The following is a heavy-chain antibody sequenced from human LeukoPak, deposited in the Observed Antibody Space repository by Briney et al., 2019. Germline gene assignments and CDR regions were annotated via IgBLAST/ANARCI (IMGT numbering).Heavy chain of an antibody. V-gene: IGHV4-34*01. Sequence: SETLSLTCAVYGGSFSGYYWSWIRQPPGKGLEWIREINHSRRNNYNPSLKSRVTISVDTSKNRFSLKLSSVTAADTAVYYCARGGVYGSGSYYSGYYYYMDVWGKGTTVTVSS. CDR3: ARGGVYGSGSYYSGYYYYMDV. CDR1: GGSFSGYY. J-gene: IGHJ6*03. D-gene: IGHD3-10*01. CDR2: INHSRRN.